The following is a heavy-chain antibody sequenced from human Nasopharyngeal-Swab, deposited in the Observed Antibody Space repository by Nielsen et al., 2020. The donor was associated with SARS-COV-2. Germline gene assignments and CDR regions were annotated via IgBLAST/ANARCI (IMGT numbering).Heavy chain of an antibody. V-gene: IGHV3-7*01. CDR1: GFTFSSYW. CDR2: IKQDGSEK. Sequence: GGSLRLSCAASGFTFSSYWMSWVRQAPGKGLEWVANIKQDGSEKYYVDSVKGRFTISRDNAKNSLYLQMNSLRAEDTAVYYCARGYQWIQLWLYFDYWGQGTLVTVSS. J-gene: IGHJ4*02. CDR3: ARGYQWIQLWLYFDY. D-gene: IGHD5-18*01.